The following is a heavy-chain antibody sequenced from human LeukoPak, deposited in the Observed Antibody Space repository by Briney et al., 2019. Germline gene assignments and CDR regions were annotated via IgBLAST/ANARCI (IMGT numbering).Heavy chain of an antibody. CDR2: ISAYNGNT. CDR1: GYTFTSYG. J-gene: IGHJ6*03. D-gene: IGHD6-13*01. CDR3: ARVYQGIAAAGTSYYYYYYMDV. V-gene: IGHV1-18*01. Sequence: GASVKVSCKASGYTFTSYGISWVRQAPGQGLEWMGWISAYNGNTNYAQKLQGRVTMTTDTSTSTAYMELRSLRSDDTAVYYCARVYQGIAAAGTSYYYYYYMDVWGKGTTVTVSS.